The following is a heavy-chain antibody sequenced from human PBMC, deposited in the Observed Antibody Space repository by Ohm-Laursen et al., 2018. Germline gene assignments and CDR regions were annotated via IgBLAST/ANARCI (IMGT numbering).Heavy chain of an antibody. CDR3: AKAPDSNYASYYYYGMDV. CDR2: MSWNSGNI. J-gene: IGHJ6*02. CDR1: GFTFSDYW. D-gene: IGHD4-11*01. Sequence: SLRLSCSASGFTFSDYWMHWVRQAPGKGLEWVSGMSWNSGNIGYADSVKGRFTISRDNAKNSLYLQMNSLRAEDTALYYCAKAPDSNYASYYYYGMDVWGQGTTVTVSS. V-gene: IGHV3-9*01.